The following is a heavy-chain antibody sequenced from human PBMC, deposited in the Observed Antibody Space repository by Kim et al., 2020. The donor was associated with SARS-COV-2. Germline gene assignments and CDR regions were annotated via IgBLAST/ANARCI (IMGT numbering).Heavy chain of an antibody. Sequence: YYSPSLKSRVTISVDTSKNQFSLKLSSVTAADTAVYYCARDRGVKGAFDIWGQGTMVTVSS. CDR3: ARDRGVKGAFDI. J-gene: IGHJ3*02. V-gene: IGHV4-31*02.